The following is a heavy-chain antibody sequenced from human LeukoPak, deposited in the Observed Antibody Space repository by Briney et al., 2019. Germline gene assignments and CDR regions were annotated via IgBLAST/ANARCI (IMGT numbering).Heavy chain of an antibody. CDR1: GGSISSYY. CDR3: AGYYDSSGFGYFDY. V-gene: IGHV4-4*07. CDR2: IYTSGST. J-gene: IGHJ4*02. Sequence: SETLSLTCTVSGGSISSYYRSWIRQPAGKGLEWIGRIYTSGSTNYNPSLKSRVTMSVDTSKNQFSLKLSSVTAADTAVYYCAGYYDSSGFGYFDYWGQGTLVTVSS. D-gene: IGHD3-22*01.